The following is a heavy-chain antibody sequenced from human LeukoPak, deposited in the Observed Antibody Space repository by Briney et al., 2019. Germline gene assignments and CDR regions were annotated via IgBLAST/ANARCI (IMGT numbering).Heavy chain of an antibody. Sequence: GGSLRLSCVASGFIFSTFGMHWVRQAPGKGLEWVAFIRYDGSNKYYADSVKGRFTISRDNSKNTLYLQMNSLRAEDTAVYYCAKSLSNYDSSGSLGADYWGQGTLVTVSS. J-gene: IGHJ4*02. D-gene: IGHD3-22*01. V-gene: IGHV3-30*02. CDR2: IRYDGSNK. CDR1: GFIFSTFG. CDR3: AKSLSNYDSSGSLGADY.